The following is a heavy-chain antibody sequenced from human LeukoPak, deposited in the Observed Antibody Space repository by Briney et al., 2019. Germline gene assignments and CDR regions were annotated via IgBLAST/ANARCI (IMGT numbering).Heavy chain of an antibody. CDR1: GYTFINYG. CDR3: AREAVYCSGGSCYSDVFQH. J-gene: IGHJ1*01. D-gene: IGHD2-15*01. CDR2: SSPYNGKT. Sequence: ASVKVSCKASGYTFINYGITWVRQAPGQGLEWMGWSSPYNGKTNYAQKLQGRVTMTTDTSTNTAYMELSSLRSEDTAVYYCAREAVYCSGGSCYSDVFQHWGQGTLVTVSS. V-gene: IGHV1-18*01.